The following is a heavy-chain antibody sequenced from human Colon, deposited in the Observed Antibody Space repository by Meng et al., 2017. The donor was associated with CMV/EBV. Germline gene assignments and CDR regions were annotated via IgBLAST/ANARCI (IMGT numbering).Heavy chain of an antibody. V-gene: IGHV3-23*01. CDR3: AKDRVLVRDVTIL. J-gene: IGHJ1*01. CDR2: ISSSDGST. CDR1: GFTFSSYA. D-gene: IGHD3-10*01. Sequence: AASGFTFSSYAMSWVRQPPGKGLEWVSTISSSDGSTYYADYVKGRFTISRDNSKNTLDLQMNCLRAEDTAVYYCAKDRVLVRDVTILWGQGTLVTVSS.